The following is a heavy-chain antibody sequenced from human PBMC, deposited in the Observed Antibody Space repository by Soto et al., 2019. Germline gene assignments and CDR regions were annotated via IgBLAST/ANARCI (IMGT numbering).Heavy chain of an antibody. CDR1: GFTFSDYY. J-gene: IGHJ5*02. CDR2: ISSSGSTI. CDR3: ARAGIAARRIRFDP. V-gene: IGHV3-11*01. Sequence: GGSLRLSCAASGFTFSDYYMSWIRQAPGKGLEWVSYISSSGSTIYYADSVKGRFTISRDNAKNSLYLQMNSLRAEDTAVYYCARAGIAARRIRFDPWGQGTLVTVSS. D-gene: IGHD6-6*01.